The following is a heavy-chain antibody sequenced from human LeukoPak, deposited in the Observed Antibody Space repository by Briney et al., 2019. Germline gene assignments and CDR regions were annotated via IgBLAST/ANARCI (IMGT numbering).Heavy chain of an antibody. CDR2: ISGSGGST. D-gene: IGHD6-19*01. Sequence: PGGSLRLSCEASGVTFSSYAMSWVRQAPGKGLEWVSAISGSGGSTYYADSVKGRFTISRDNSKNTLYLQMNSLRAEDTAVYYCAKDPYPATRYSSGGICDYWGQGTLVTVSS. CDR1: GVTFSSYA. J-gene: IGHJ4*02. V-gene: IGHV3-23*01. CDR3: AKDPYPATRYSSGGICDY.